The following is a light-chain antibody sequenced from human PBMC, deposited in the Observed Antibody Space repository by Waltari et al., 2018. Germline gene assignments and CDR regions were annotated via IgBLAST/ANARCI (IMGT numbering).Light chain of an antibody. CDR1: QSVSYS. CDR3: QQRSSWPRT. CDR2: SAS. Sequence: CRASQSVSYSLDWYQQKPGQTPRLLIYSASNKATGIPARFSGSGSGSDFTLTISSLEPEDFAVYYCQQRSSWPRTFGQGTKVEIK. V-gene: IGKV3-11*01. J-gene: IGKJ1*01.